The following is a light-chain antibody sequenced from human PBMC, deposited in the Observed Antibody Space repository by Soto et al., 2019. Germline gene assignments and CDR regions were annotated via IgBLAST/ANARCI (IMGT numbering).Light chain of an antibody. V-gene: IGKV3-11*01. Sequence: IVLKQSPATLSLSQGEGATLSCRASESVSSYLAWYQQRPGQAPSLLIYDASNRATGIPARFSGSGSGTDFTLTISSLEPEDFAVYYCQQRSNWPLTFGGGTKVDIK. J-gene: IGKJ4*01. CDR3: QQRSNWPLT. CDR1: ESVSSY. CDR2: DAS.